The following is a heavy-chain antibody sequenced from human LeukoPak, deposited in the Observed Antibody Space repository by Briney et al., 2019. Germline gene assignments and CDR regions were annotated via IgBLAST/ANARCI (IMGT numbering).Heavy chain of an antibody. CDR2: INHSGST. J-gene: IGHJ6*03. CDR1: GGSFSGYY. D-gene: IGHD6-13*01. CDR3: AREWAAAGSGYYYMDV. V-gene: IGHV4-34*01. Sequence: SETLSLTCAVYGGSFSGYYWSWIRQPPGKGLEWIGEINHSGSTNYNPSLKSRVTISVDTSKNQFSLKLSSVTAADTAVYYCAREWAAAGSGYYYMDVWGKGTTVTVSS.